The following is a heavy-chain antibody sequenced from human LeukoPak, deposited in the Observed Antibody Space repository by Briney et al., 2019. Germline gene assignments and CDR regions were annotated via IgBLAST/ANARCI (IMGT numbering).Heavy chain of an antibody. CDR1: GLTFSSYA. J-gene: IGHJ3*01. CDR3: AKDPNGDYIGAFDF. Sequence: QPGGSLRLSCAASGLTFSSYAMMWLRQAPGKGLEWVSAIIGNGGWALYADSVKGRFTISRDNTKNTLYLQMSSLRAEDTAVYYCAKDPNGDYIGAFDFWGQGTMDTVSS. V-gene: IGHV3-23*01. D-gene: IGHD4-17*01. CDR2: IIGNGGWA.